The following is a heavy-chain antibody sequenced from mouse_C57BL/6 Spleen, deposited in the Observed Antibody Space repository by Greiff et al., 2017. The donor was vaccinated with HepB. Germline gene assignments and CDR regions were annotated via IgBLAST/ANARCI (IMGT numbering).Heavy chain of an antibody. D-gene: IGHD3-2*01. J-gene: IGHJ4*01. CDR1: GYAFSSSW. CDR3: ASPTAHYAMDY. V-gene: IGHV1-82*01. Sequence: VQLQQSGPELVKPGASVKISCKASGYAFSSSWMNWVKQRPGKGLEWIGRIYPGDGDTNCNGKFKGKATLTADKSSSTAYMQLSSLTSEDSAVYFCASPTAHYAMDYWGQGTSVTVSS. CDR2: IYPGDGDT.